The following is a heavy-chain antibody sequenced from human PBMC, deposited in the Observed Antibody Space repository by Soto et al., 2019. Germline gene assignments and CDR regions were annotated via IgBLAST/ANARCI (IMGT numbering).Heavy chain of an antibody. CDR1: GYTFTGYY. D-gene: IGHD4-4*01. J-gene: IGHJ4*02. CDR2: INPNSGGT. CDR3: ATAGGRFTVTTNFQLDY. Sequence: QVQLVQSGAEVKKPGASVKVSCKASGYTFTGYYMHWVRQAPGQGLEWMGWINPNSGGTNYAQKFQGWGTMTRDTSISTAYMELSRLRSDDTAVYYCATAGGRFTVTTNFQLDYWGQGTLVTVSS. V-gene: IGHV1-2*04.